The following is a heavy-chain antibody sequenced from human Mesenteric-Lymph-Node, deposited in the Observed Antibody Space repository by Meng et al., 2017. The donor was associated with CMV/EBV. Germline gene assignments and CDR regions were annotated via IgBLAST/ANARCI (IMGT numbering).Heavy chain of an antibody. D-gene: IGHD3-10*01. V-gene: IGHV7-4-1*02. Sequence: FTSYAVNWVRRGAGQGLEWMGGINTDTGNPTYAQGFAGRFVFSLDTSVSTAYLQISSLKAEDTAVYYCARDVLQWFGELSSLVPFDYWGQGTLVTVSS. CDR3: ARDVLQWFGELSSLVPFDY. J-gene: IGHJ4*02. CDR1: FTSYA. CDR2: INTDTGNP.